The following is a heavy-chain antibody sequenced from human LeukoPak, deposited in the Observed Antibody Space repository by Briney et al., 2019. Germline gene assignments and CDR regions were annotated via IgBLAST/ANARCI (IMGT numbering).Heavy chain of an antibody. J-gene: IGHJ4*02. Sequence: ASVKVSCKASGYTFTSLHINWLRQAPGQGLEWMGWINGYNGNTHYSQNLQGRVTMPRDTSTNTVYLELRSLRFDDTAVYYCARGTRARGTCDNCYSSSLDSWGQGTLLTVSS. D-gene: IGHD2-15*01. CDR2: INGYNGNT. CDR3: ARGTRARGTCDNCYSSSLDS. CDR1: GYTFTSLH. V-gene: IGHV1-18*01.